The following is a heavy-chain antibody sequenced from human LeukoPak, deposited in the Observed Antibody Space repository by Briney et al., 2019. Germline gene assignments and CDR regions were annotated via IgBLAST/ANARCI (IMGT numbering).Heavy chain of an antibody. CDR1: GFTFSSYD. J-gene: IGHJ4*02. V-gene: IGHV3-48*04. CDR3: ASESNWGLGY. Sequence: GGSLRLSCAASGFTFSSYDMNWVRQAPGKGLEWVSYISSSSSTIYYADSVKGRFTISRDNAKNSLYLQMNSLRAEDTAVYYCASESNWGLGYWGQGTLVTVSS. D-gene: IGHD7-27*01. CDR2: ISSSSSTI.